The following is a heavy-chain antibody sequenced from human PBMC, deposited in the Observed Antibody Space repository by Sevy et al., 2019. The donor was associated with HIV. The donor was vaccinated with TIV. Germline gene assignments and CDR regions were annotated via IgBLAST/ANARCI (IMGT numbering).Heavy chain of an antibody. Sequence: SQTLSLTCAISGDTVSSDSAAWNWIRQSPARGLEWLGRAYYRSTWHKDYATSLNSRMTINPDTSKNQFSLQLNSVTPYDTAVYFCARDHNFVLDYWGQGILVTVSS. D-gene: IGHD1-20*01. CDR2: AYYRSTWHK. CDR3: ARDHNFVLDY. V-gene: IGHV6-1*01. CDR1: GDTVSSDSAA. J-gene: IGHJ4*02.